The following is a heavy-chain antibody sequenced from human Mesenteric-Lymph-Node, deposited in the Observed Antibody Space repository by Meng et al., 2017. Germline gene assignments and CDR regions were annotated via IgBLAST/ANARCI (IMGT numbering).Heavy chain of an antibody. CDR3: ARVGAYCGGDCYHPR. J-gene: IGHJ4*02. CDR2: VYHNGNA. CDR1: GGSISSNNW. D-gene: IGHD2-21*02. V-gene: IGHV4-4*02. Sequence: VHLQGSGPGLVKPSGTLSLTCAVSGGSISSNNWWSWVRQPPGKGLEWIGEVYHNGNANYNPSLKSRVTISVDKSKNQFSLKLSSVTAADTAVYYCARVGAYCGGDCYHPRWGQGTLVTVSS.